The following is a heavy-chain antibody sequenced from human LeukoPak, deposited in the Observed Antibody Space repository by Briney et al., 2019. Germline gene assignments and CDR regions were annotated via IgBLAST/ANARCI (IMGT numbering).Heavy chain of an antibody. CDR2: IYTSGST. CDR3: ARAAGGFNYYDSSGYYYFDY. CDR1: GGSISSYY. V-gene: IGHV4-4*07. D-gene: IGHD3-22*01. Sequence: SETLSLTCTVSGGSISSYYWSWIRQPAGKGLEWIGRIYTSGSTNYNPSLKSRVTMSVDTSKNQFSLKLSSVTAADTAVYYCARAAGGFNYYDSSGYYYFDYWGQGTLVTVSS. J-gene: IGHJ4*02.